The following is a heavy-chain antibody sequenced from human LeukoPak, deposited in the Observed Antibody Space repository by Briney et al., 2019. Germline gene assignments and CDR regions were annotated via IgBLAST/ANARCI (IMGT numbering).Heavy chain of an antibody. J-gene: IGHJ4*02. D-gene: IGHD2-2*01. V-gene: IGHV4-59*01. CDR3: ARRSSTVDFDY. CDR1: GGSISSYY. CDR2: IYYSGST. Sequence: SETLSLTCTVSGGSISSYYWSWIRQPPGKGLEWIGYIYYSGSTNYNPSLKSRVTISVDTSKNQFSLKLSSVTAADTAVYYCARRSSTVDFDYWGQGTLVTVSS.